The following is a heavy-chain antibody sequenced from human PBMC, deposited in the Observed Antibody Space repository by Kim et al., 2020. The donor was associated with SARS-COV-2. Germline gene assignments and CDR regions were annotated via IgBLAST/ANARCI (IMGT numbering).Heavy chain of an antibody. V-gene: IGHV3-30*04. CDR1: GFTFSSYA. CDR3: ARVNEMATILYYGMDV. CDR2: ISYDGSNK. D-gene: IGHD5-12*01. Sequence: GGSLRLSCAASGFTFSSYAMHWVRQAPGKGLEWVAVISYDGSNKYYADSVKGRFTISRDNSKNTLYLQMNSLRAEDTAVYYCARVNEMATILYYGMDVWGQGTTVTVSS. J-gene: IGHJ6*02.